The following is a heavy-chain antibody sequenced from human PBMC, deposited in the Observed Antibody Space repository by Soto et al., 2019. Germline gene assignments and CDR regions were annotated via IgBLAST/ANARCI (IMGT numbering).Heavy chain of an antibody. Sequence: GGPLRLSCAASGFTVSSNYMSWVRQAPGKGLEWVSVIYSGGSTYYADSVKGRFTISRDNSKNTLYLQMNSLRAEDTAVYYCARGSRDYDFWSGYYYFDYWGQGTLVTVSS. J-gene: IGHJ4*02. CDR2: IYSGGST. CDR1: GFTVSSNY. CDR3: ARGSRDYDFWSGYYYFDY. V-gene: IGHV3-53*01. D-gene: IGHD3-3*01.